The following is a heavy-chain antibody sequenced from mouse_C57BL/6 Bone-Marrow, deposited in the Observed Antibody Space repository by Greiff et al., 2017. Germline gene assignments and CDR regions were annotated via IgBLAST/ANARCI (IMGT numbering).Heavy chain of an antibody. CDR3: ARDYAWYFDV. CDR1: GYTFTSSW. D-gene: IGHD2-4*01. J-gene: IGHJ1*03. CDR2: IHPNSGST. Sequence: QVQLQQPAAELVKPGASVKLSCKASGYTFTSSWMHSVKQRPGQGLEWIGMIHPNSGSTNYNEKFKRKATLTVDKSSSTAYMQLSSLTSEDSAVYYCARDYAWYFDVWGTGTTVTVSS. V-gene: IGHV1-64*01.